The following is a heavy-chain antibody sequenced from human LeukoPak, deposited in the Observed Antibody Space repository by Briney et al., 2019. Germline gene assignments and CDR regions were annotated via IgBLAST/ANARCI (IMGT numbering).Heavy chain of an antibody. Sequence: GGSLRLSCAASGFTFSSYAMSWVRQAPGKGLEWVSAISGSGGSRYYADSVKGRFTISRVNSKNTLYLQMNSLRAEDTAVYYCAKVPILRYFDWLPEVPFFDYWGQGTLVTVSS. J-gene: IGHJ4*02. D-gene: IGHD3-9*01. CDR3: AKVPILRYFDWLPEVPFFDY. CDR2: ISGSGGSR. V-gene: IGHV3-23*01. CDR1: GFTFSSYA.